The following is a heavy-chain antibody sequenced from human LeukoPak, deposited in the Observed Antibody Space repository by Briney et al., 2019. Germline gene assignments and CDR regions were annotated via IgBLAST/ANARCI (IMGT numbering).Heavy chain of an antibody. V-gene: IGHV1-46*01. D-gene: IGHD4/OR15-4a*01. CDR2: INPSGGST. J-gene: IGHJ4*02. CDR1: GYTFTSYY. Sequence: GASVKVSCKASGYTFTSYYMHWVRQAPGQGLEWMGIINPSGGSTSYAQKFQGRVTMTRDTSMSTVYMELSSLRSEDTAVYYCASGEETWVLRWWGQGTLVPVSS. CDR3: ASGEETWVLRW.